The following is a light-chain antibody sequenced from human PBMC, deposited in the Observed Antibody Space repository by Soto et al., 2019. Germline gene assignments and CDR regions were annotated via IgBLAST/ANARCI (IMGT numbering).Light chain of an antibody. V-gene: IGKV2-28*01. CDR3: MQALQTWT. CDR2: LVS. J-gene: IGKJ1*01. CDR1: QSLSHSNGYTY. Sequence: DIVMTQSPLSLPVTPGEPASISCRSSQSLSHSNGYTYLDWYLQKPGRSPQLLIYLVSNRASGVPDRFSGSGSGTDFTLKISRVEAEDVGVYYCMQALQTWTFGQGTKVDIK.